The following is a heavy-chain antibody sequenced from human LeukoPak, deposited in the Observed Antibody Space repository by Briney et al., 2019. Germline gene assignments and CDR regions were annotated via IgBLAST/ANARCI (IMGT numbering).Heavy chain of an antibody. CDR1: GFTFSNYW. J-gene: IGHJ6*02. V-gene: IGHV3-74*01. CDR3: AKDMGTSYSSGWYFNGMDV. CDR2: IKSDGSST. Sequence: GGSLRLSCAASGFTFSNYWMHWVRQAPGEALMWVSRIKSDGSSTTYADSVKGRFTISRDNAKNSLYLQMNSLRAEDTALYYCAKDMGTSYSSGWYFNGMDVWGQGTTVTVSS. D-gene: IGHD6-19*01.